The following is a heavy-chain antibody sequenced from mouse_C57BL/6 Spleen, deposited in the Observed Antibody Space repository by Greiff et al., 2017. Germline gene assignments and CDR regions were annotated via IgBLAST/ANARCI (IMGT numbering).Heavy chain of an antibody. CDR1: GFTFSDYG. CDR3: ARGLWIAD. J-gene: IGHJ3*01. Sequence: VQLQQSGGGLVKPGGSLKLSCAASGFTFSDYGMHWVRQAPEKGLEWVAYISSGSSTIYYADTVKGRFTISRDNAKNTLFLQMTSLRSEYTAMYYCARGLWIADWGQGTLVTVSA. CDR2: ISSGSSTI. V-gene: IGHV5-17*01.